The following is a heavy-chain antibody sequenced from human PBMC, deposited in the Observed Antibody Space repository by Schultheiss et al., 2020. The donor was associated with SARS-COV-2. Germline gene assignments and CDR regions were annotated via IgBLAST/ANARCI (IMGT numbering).Heavy chain of an antibody. J-gene: IGHJ1*01. D-gene: IGHD2-15*01. CDR2: ISSSGSTI. CDR3: AGDCSGGSCYTYFQH. Sequence: GGSLRLSCAASGFTFSSYWMHWVRQAPGKGLEWVSYISSSGSTIYYADSVKGRFTISRDNAKNSLYLQMNSLRAEDTAVYYCAGDCSGGSCYTYFQHWGQGTLVTVSS. CDR1: GFTFSSYW. V-gene: IGHV3-48*04.